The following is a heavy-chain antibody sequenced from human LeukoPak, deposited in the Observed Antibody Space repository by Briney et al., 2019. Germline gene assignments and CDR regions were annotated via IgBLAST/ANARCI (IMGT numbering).Heavy chain of an antibody. Sequence: VGSLRPSPAPSVFTSTSYATNGVRHAPAKGLGWGSAISGSVGGTSSAHSARGRFTLSRDNPTNTLYLQMNSLRAEATAVYYCATRTCCGGDCYRNRFDYWGQGTLVTVSS. V-gene: IGHV3-23*01. D-gene: IGHD2-21*02. J-gene: IGHJ4*02. CDR2: ISGSVGGT. CDR1: VFTSTSYA. CDR3: ATRTCCGGDCYRNRFDY.